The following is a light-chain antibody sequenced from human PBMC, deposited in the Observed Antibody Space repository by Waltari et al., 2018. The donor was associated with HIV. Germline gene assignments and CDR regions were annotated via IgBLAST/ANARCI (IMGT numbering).Light chain of an antibody. CDR1: SSNIGNNY. V-gene: IGLV1-51*01. CDR3: GTWDSSLSAGV. CDR2: DNN. Sequence: QSVLTQPPSVSAAPGQKVTISCSGSSSNIGNNYVSWYQQLPGTAPKILIYDNNRRPSGIPDRLSGSESGTSATLGITGLQTGDEADYYCGTWDSSLSAGVFGGGTKLTVL. J-gene: IGLJ2*01.